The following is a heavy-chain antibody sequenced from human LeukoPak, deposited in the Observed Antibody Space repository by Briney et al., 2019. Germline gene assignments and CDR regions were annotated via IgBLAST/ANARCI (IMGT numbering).Heavy chain of an antibody. V-gene: IGHV3-74*01. D-gene: IGHD6-19*01. Sequence: GGSLRLSCAASGFTFSNYWMQWVRQAPGKGLVWVSRINGEGGTSYADSVKGRFTISRDNAKNTVHLQMNSLRAEDTAVYYCARGRGPGSSEYYYYGMDVWGQGTTVTVSS. CDR1: GFTFSNYW. CDR2: INGEGGT. CDR3: ARGRGPGSSEYYYYGMDV. J-gene: IGHJ6*02.